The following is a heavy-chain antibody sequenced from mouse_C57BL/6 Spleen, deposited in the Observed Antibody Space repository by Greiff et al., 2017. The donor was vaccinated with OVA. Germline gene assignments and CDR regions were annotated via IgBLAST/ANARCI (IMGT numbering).Heavy chain of an antibody. CDR3: ATLRSSNYAMDY. V-gene: IGHV1-80*01. J-gene: IGHJ4*01. CDR1: GYAFSSYW. D-gene: IGHD1-1*01. Sequence: QVQLQQSGAELVKPGASVKISCKASGYAFSSYWMNWVKQRPGKGLEWIGQIYPGDGDTNYNGKFKGKATLTADKSSSTAYMQLSSLTSEDSAVYFCATLRSSNYAMDYWGQGTSVTVSS. CDR2: IYPGDGDT.